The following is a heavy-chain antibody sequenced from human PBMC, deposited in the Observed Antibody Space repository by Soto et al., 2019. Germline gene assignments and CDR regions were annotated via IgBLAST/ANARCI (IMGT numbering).Heavy chain of an antibody. CDR3: AHRATMTIFGLIIDNGIWFDP. V-gene: IGHV2-5*02. J-gene: IGHJ5*02. D-gene: IGHD3-3*01. Sequence: QINLIESGPTLVKPTQNLTMTCTFSGFSLSTSGAAVGWVRQPPGRALEWLALIYWDCDKHYNACLGNRLTITKDTSMNQVVLTLTNVDPADTATYYGAHRATMTIFGLIIDNGIWFDPWGQGTRVIVSS. CDR2: IYWDCDK. CDR1: GFSLSTSGAA.